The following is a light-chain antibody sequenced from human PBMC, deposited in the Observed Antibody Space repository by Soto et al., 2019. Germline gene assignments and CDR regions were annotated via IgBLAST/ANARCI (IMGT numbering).Light chain of an antibody. Sequence: QSVLTQPPSVSGAPGQRVTISCTGSSSNIGAGYDVHWYQQLPGTAPKLLIYGNSNRTSGVPDRFSGSKSGTSASLAITGLQAEDEADYYCQSYDSSLSGFYVFGTGTKLTLL. J-gene: IGLJ1*01. CDR2: GNS. V-gene: IGLV1-40*01. CDR3: QSYDSSLSGFYV. CDR1: SSNIGAGYD.